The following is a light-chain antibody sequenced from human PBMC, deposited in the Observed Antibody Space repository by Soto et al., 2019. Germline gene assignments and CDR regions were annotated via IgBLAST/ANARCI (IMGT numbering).Light chain of an antibody. CDR3: SSYAGINNLGV. V-gene: IGLV2-8*01. Sequence: QSVLTQPPSVSGAPGQRVTISCTGTSSDVGGYKYVSWYQQHPGKAPKLMIFEVNKRPSGVPDRFSGSKSGNTASLTVSGLQAEDEADYYCSSYAGINNLGVFGTGTKLTVL. CDR2: EVN. J-gene: IGLJ1*01. CDR1: SSDVGGYKY.